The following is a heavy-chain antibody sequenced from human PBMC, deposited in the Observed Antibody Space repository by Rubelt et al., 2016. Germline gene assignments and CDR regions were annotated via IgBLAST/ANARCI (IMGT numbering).Heavy chain of an antibody. CDR3: AHNVDTAMADY. D-gene: IGHD5-18*01. CDR1: GFSLSTSGVG. CDR2: IYWDDDN. V-gene: IGHV2-5*02. Sequence: QITLKESGPTLVKPTQTLTLTCTFSGFSLSTSGVGVGWIRQPPGKALEWLALIYWDDDNRYSTSLKSRLNITKHTTKNREVPTMNNMDPVDKATDYCAHNVDTAMADYGRQGTLVTVSS. J-gene: IGHJ4*02.